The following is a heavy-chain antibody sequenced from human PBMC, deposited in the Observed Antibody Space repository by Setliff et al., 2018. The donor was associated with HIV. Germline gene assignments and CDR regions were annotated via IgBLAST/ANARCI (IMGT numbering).Heavy chain of an antibody. CDR1: GFTFSSYG. CDR2: ISYDGSNK. CDR3: ARVRVVLYDYYYLDV. J-gene: IGHJ6*03. Sequence: PGGSLRLSCAASGFTFSSYGMHWVRQAPGKGLEWVAVISYDGSNKYYADSVKGRFTISRDNSKNTLFLQMNSLRAEDTAVYYCARVRVVLYDYYYLDVWGKGTTVTVSS. D-gene: IGHD2-8*02. V-gene: IGHV3-30*03.